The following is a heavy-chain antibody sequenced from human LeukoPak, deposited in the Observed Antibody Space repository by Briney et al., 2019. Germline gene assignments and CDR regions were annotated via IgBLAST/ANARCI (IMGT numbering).Heavy chain of an antibody. V-gene: IGHV4-61*05. CDR1: GGSISSSSYY. D-gene: IGHD6-13*01. Sequence: PSETLSLTCTVSGGSISSSSYYWGWIRQPPGKGLEWIGYIYYSGSTNYNPSLKSRVTISVDTSKNQFSLKLSSVTAADTAVYYCARRVAAAGTLGWFDPWGQGTLVTVSS. CDR3: ARRVAAAGTLGWFDP. J-gene: IGHJ5*02. CDR2: IYYSGST.